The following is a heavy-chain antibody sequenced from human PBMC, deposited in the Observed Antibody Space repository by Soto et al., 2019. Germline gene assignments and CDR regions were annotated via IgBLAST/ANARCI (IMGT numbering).Heavy chain of an antibody. CDR3: ARPYTSYYYYGMDV. Sequence: SETLSLTGTVSGGSISSSSYYWGWIRQPPGKGLEWIGSIYYSGSTYCNPSLKSRVTISVDTSKNQFSLKLSSVTAADTAVYYCARPYTSYYYYGMDVWGQGTTVTVSS. D-gene: IGHD2-2*02. V-gene: IGHV4-39*01. CDR2: IYYSGST. J-gene: IGHJ6*02. CDR1: GGSISSSSYY.